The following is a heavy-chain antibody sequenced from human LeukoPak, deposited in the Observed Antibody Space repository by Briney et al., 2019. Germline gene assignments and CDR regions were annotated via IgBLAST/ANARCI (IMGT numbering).Heavy chain of an antibody. CDR1: GGSFSGYY. Sequence: SETLSLTCAVYGGSFSGYYWSWIRQPLGKGLEWIGEINHSGSTNYNPSLKSRVTISVDTSKNQFSLKLSSVTAADTAVYYCASTPATYYYGSGSYPRRNWFGPWGQGTPVTVSS. V-gene: IGHV4-34*01. J-gene: IGHJ5*02. CDR3: ASTPATYYYGSGSYPRRNWFGP. CDR2: INHSGST. D-gene: IGHD3-10*01.